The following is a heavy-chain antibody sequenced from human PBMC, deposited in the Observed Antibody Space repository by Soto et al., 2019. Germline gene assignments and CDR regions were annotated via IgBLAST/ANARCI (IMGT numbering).Heavy chain of an antibody. CDR2: IYYSGST. CDR3: ARVIAYCSGTICYSLYYFDY. CDR1: GGSISTSSYY. V-gene: IGHV4-39*01. D-gene: IGHD2-15*01. J-gene: IGHJ4*02. Sequence: SETLSLTCTVSGGSISTSSYYWGWIRQPPGKGLEWIGSIYYSGSTFYNPSLKSRVTISVDTSKNQFSLRLTSVTAADTAVYYCARVIAYCSGTICYSLYYFDYCGQGILVTVSS.